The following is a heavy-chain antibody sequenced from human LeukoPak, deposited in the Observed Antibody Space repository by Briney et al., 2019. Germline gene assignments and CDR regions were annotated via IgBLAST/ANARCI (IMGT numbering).Heavy chain of an antibody. J-gene: IGHJ6*03. V-gene: IGHV3-7*01. CDR3: AKGRGWEASYYYYYMDV. CDR1: GFTCSSYW. D-gene: IGHD1-26*01. CDR2: IKQDGSEK. Sequence: GGSLRLSCAASGFTCSSYWMSWVRQAPGKGLEWVANIKQDGSEKYYVDSVKGRFTISRDNAKNSLYLQMNSLRAEDTAVYYCAKGRGWEASYYYYYMDVWGKGTTVTISS.